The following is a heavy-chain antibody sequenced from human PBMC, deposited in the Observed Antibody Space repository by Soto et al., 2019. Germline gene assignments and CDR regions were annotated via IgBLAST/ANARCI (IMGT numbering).Heavy chain of an antibody. CDR3: AKGLGKQLWSTAPGDY. J-gene: IGHJ4*02. V-gene: IGHV3-23*01. CDR2: ITGSGGLT. Sequence: GGSLRLSCAASGFTFSNYAMSWVRQAPGKGLEWVAGITGSGGLTYYADSVKGRFTISRDNSNDTLSLQMNSLRAEDTAIYYCAKGLGKQLWSTAPGDYCGQGILVTV. D-gene: IGHD1-1*01. CDR1: GFTFSNYA.